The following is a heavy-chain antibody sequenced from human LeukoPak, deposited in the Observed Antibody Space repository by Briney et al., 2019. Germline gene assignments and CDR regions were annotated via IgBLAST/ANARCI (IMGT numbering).Heavy chain of an antibody. V-gene: IGHV3-23*01. CDR2: LSSSGGST. J-gene: IGHJ6*03. CDR1: GFTFSIYG. Sequence: GGSLRLSCAASGFTFSIYGVNCVRQAPGKGLEWVSALSSSGGSTYYADSVKGRFTISRDYSKNTLYLQMSRLRAEDTAVYYCAKGGGFDWLNYYYMDVWGKGTTVIISS. D-gene: IGHD3-9*01. CDR3: AKGGGFDWLNYYYMDV.